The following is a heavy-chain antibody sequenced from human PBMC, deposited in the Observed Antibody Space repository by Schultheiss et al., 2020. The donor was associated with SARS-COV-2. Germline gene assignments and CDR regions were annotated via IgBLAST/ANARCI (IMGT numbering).Heavy chain of an antibody. CDR1: GYTFTSYD. Sequence: ASVKVSCKASGYTFTSYDINWVRQATGQGLEWMGWISAYNGNTNYAQKLQGRVTMTTDTSTSTAYMELRSLKSDDTAVYYCARRGSYSRQIDYWGQGTLVTVSS. J-gene: IGHJ4*02. V-gene: IGHV1-18*01. CDR2: ISAYNGNT. CDR3: ARRGSYSRQIDY. D-gene: IGHD1-26*01.